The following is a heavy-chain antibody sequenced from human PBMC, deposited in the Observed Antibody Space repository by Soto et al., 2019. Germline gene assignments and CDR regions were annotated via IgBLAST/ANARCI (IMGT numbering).Heavy chain of an antibody. CDR3: ARDFSMVIVAPGY. J-gene: IGHJ4*02. CDR2: ISGSGDFT. D-gene: IGHD5-12*01. CDR1: GFSFSSYA. Sequence: GGSLKISCAASGFSFSSYAMCWVRPAPGKGLEWVSVISGSGDFTFYAESVKGRFTISRDNSKNTVYLQINALRAEDTAVYYCARDFSMVIVAPGYWGQGTLVTVSS. V-gene: IGHV3-23*01.